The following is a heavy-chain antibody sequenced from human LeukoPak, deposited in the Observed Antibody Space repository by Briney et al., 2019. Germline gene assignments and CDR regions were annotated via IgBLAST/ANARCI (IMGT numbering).Heavy chain of an antibody. Sequence: ASVKVSCKASGYTFTGYYMHWVRQAPGQGLEWMGWINPNSGGTNYAQKFQGRVTMTRDTSISTAYMELSRLRSDDTAVYYCATRRYGDYGRYFDYWGQGTLVTVSS. D-gene: IGHD4-17*01. CDR2: INPNSGGT. CDR1: GYTFTGYY. CDR3: ATRRYGDYGRYFDY. J-gene: IGHJ4*02. V-gene: IGHV1-2*02.